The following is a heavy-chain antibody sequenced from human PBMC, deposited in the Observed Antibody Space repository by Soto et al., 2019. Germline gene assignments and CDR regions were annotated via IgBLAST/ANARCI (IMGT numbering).Heavy chain of an antibody. V-gene: IGHV3-48*04. CDR1: GFTFSNYN. CDR3: TREVRPPAADLDAFDI. CDR2: ICSSSSIT. Sequence: EVQLVESGGGLVQPGGSLRLSCAASGFTFSNYNMNWVRQAPGKGLEWISYICSSSSITYHADSVKGRFTMSRDDAKNSLYLQTELPGLEVTTVYYCTREVRPPAADLDAFDIWVQGTMVTVSS. D-gene: IGHD2-15*01. J-gene: IGHJ3*02.